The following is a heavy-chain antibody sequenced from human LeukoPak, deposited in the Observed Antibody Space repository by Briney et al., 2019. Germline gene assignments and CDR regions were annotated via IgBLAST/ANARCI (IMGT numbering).Heavy chain of an antibody. Sequence: PGGSLRLSCAASGFRFSNYAMSWVRQAPGKGLEWVSAISGSGGSTYYADSVKGRFTISRDNSKNTLYLQMNSLRAEDTAVYYCAKAGTSRGMATMGVDYWGQGTLVTVSS. CDR1: GFRFSNYA. V-gene: IGHV3-23*01. D-gene: IGHD5-24*01. CDR3: AKAGTSRGMATMGVDY. J-gene: IGHJ4*02. CDR2: ISGSGGST.